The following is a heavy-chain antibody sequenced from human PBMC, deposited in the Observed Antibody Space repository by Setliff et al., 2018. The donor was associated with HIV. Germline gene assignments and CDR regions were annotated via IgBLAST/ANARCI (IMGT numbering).Heavy chain of an antibody. V-gene: IGHV4-34*01. CDR2: INHSGST. CDR1: GGSFSGYY. J-gene: IGHJ4*02. CDR3: ARGTLYYDYVWGTPFPFDY. D-gene: IGHD3-16*01. Sequence: SETLSLTCAVYGGSFSGYYWSWIRQPPGKGLEWIGEINHSGSTNYNPSLKSRVTISVDTYKNQFSLKLSSVTAADTAVYYCARGTLYYDYVWGTPFPFDYWGQGTLVTVSS.